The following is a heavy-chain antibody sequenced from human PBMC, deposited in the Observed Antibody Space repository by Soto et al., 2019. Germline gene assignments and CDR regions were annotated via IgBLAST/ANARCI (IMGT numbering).Heavy chain of an antibody. J-gene: IGHJ4*02. CDR3: VRSGTGIWD. CDR1: GYTFTHRG. Sequence: QVQLVQSGAELKKPGASVKVSCRASGYTFTHRGLSWVRQAPVQGLAWVGWISTYNSNTNYVHKLQGSVTMTTVTSTRTAYMERRSLRSSVTVVYYCVRSGTGIWDWGQGTLVTVSS. V-gene: IGHV1-18*01. D-gene: IGHD3-10*01. CDR2: ISTYNSNT.